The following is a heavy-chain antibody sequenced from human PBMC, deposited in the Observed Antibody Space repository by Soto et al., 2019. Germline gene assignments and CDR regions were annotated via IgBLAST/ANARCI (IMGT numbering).Heavy chain of an antibody. Sequence: PGESLKISCKGSGYSFTSYWISWARQMPGKGLEWMGRIDPSDSYTNYSPSFQGHVTISADKSISTAYLQWSSLKASDTAMYYCARHVRIVVVTHDAFDIWGQGTMVTVSS. CDR2: IDPSDSYT. V-gene: IGHV5-10-1*01. J-gene: IGHJ3*02. D-gene: IGHD3-22*01. CDR3: ARHVRIVVVTHDAFDI. CDR1: GYSFTSYW.